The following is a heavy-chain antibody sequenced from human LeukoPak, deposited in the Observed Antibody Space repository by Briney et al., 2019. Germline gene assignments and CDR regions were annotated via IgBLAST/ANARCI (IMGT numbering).Heavy chain of an antibody. CDR3: ASLGTPFTYYYGSGSPSGYHYMDV. D-gene: IGHD3-10*01. Sequence: GASVKVSCKASGGTFSSYAISWVRQAPGQGLEWMGGIIPIFGTANYAQKFQGRVTITTDESTSTAYMELSSLRSEDTAVYYCASLGTPFTYYYGSGSPSGYHYMDVWGKGTTVTVSS. CDR2: IIPIFGTA. V-gene: IGHV1-69*05. CDR1: GGTFSSYA. J-gene: IGHJ6*03.